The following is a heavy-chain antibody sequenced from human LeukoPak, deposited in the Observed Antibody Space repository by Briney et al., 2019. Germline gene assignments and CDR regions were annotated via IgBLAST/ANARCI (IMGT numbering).Heavy chain of an antibody. CDR2: ISSSSSYI. CDR1: GFTFSSYS. V-gene: IGHV3-21*04. Sequence: GGSLRLSCAASGFTFSSYSMNWVRQAPGKGLEWVSSISSSSSYIYYADSVKGRFTISRDNAKNSLYLQMNSLRAEDTAVYYCASWPGGWYGEDSWGQGTLVTVSS. D-gene: IGHD6-19*01. J-gene: IGHJ4*02. CDR3: ASWPGGWYGEDS.